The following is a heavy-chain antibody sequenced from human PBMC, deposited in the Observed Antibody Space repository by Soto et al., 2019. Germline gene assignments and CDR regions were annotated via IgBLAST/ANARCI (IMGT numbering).Heavy chain of an antibody. CDR1: GFTFSSYA. CDR3: AKHAVQDWLRFGDFDL. CDR2: ISGRGGST. D-gene: IGHD5-12*01. Sequence: EVPLLESGGGLVQPGGSLRLSCAASGFTFSSYAMRWVRQAPGKGLEWVSAISGRGGSTYYADSVKGRFTISRDNSKNTLYLQMNSLTAEDTAVYYCAKHAVQDWLRFGDFDLWGRGTLVTVSS. V-gene: IGHV3-23*01. J-gene: IGHJ2*01.